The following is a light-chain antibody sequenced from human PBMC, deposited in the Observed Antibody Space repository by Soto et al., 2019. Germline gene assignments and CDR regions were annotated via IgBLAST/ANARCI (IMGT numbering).Light chain of an antibody. V-gene: IGKV1-27*01. CDR3: QKYSSVPV. J-gene: IGKJ3*01. CDR2: AAS. CDR1: QDISNF. Sequence: DIQMTQSPTSLSASVGDRVTITCRASQDISNFVAWYQQKPGKAPKLLIYAASTLQSGVPSRFSGSGSGTDFTLTINSLQPEDVATYAGQKYSSVPVFGPGTKVEIK.